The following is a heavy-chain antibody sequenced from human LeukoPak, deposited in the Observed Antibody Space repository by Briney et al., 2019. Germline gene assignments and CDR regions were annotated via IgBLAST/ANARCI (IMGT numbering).Heavy chain of an antibody. CDR3: ARDRKGYFDY. CDR1: GFTFSSYG. D-gene: IGHD1-14*01. V-gene: IGHV3-30*02. CDR2: IRYDGSNK. Sequence: GGSLRLSCAASGFTFSSYGMHWVRQAPGKGLEWVAFIRYDGSNKNYADSVKGRFTISRDNSKNTLYLQMNSLRAEDTAVYYCARDRKGYFDYGGQGTLVTVSS. J-gene: IGHJ4*02.